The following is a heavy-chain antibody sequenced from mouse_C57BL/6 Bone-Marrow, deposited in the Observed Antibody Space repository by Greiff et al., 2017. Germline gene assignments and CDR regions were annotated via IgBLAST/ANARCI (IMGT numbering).Heavy chain of an antibody. CDR2: ISSGSSTI. CDR1: GFTFSDYG. CDR3: ASSLYYDYDEGFAY. J-gene: IGHJ3*01. V-gene: IGHV5-17*01. Sequence: EVKLVESGGGLVKPGGSLKLSCAASGFTFSDYGMHWVRQAPEKGLEWVAYISSGSSTIYYADTVKGRFTISRDNAKNTLFLQMTRLRSEDTAMYYCASSLYYDYDEGFAYWGQGTLVTVSA. D-gene: IGHD2-4*01.